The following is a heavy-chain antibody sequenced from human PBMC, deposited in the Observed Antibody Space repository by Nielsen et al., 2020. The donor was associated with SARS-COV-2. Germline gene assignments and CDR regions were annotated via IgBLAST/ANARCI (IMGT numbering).Heavy chain of an antibody. CDR3: AKDSGSYLDY. D-gene: IGHD1-26*01. CDR1: GFTVSSNY. V-gene: IGHV3-53*05. CDR2: IYSGGST. Sequence: GESLKISCAASGFTVSSNYMSWVRQAPGKGLEWVSVIYSGGSTYYADSVKGRFTISRDNAKNSLYLQMNSLRAEDTALYYCAKDSGSYLDYWGQGTLVTVSS. J-gene: IGHJ4*02.